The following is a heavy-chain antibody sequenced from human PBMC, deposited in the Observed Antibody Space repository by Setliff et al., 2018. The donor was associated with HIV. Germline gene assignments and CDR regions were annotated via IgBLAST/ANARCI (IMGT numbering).Heavy chain of an antibody. V-gene: IGHV3-7*01. CDR1: GYSFARYG. Sequence: GASVKVSCKASGYSFARYGLSWVRQAPGKGLEWVASTKADGSGAQYVDSVTGRFTMSRDNAKNSLFLQMHSLRAEDTAVYYCARVADGYNSYFDYWGQGTVVTVS. D-gene: IGHD5-18*01. CDR3: ARVADGYNSYFDY. CDR2: TKADGSGA. J-gene: IGHJ4*02.